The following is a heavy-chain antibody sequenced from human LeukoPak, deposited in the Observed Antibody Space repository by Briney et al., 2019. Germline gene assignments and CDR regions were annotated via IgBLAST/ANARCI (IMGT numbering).Heavy chain of an antibody. D-gene: IGHD5-12*01. J-gene: IGHJ4*02. CDR2: IIPILGIA. Sequence: ASVTVSCTASGGTFSSYAIRWVRPAPGQGLEWMGRIIPILGIANYAQKFQGRVTITADKSKSTAYIELSSLRSEDTAVYYCERGRYSGYAHGLDSDYWGQGTLVTVSS. CDR1: GGTFSSYA. V-gene: IGHV1-69*04. CDR3: ERGRYSGYAHGLDSDY.